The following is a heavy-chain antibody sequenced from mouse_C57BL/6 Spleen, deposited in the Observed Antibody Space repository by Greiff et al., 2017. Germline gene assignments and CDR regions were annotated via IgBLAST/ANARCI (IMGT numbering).Heavy chain of an antibody. CDR1: GYTFTSYW. Sequence: QVQLQQPGAELVKPGASVKLSCKASGYTFTSYWMQWVKQRTGQGLEWIGEIDPSDSYTNYNQKFKGKATLTVDTSSSTAYMQLSSLTSEDSAVYYCARKAMDYWGQGTSVTVSS. J-gene: IGHJ4*01. CDR3: ARKAMDY. CDR2: IDPSDSYT. V-gene: IGHV1-50*01.